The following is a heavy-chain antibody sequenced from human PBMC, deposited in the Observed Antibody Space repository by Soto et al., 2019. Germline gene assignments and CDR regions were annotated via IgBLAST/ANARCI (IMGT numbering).Heavy chain of an antibody. V-gene: IGHV3-74*01. CDR1: GFTFSRYW. Sequence: ERALRLSCAASGFTFSRYWMHLFRQPPGKGLVWVSRINSNGSSTSYADSVKGRFTLSRDNAKNTLYLQMNSLRAEDTAVYYCARSPLKGYSASCNWLAPWAQRSL. CDR2: INSNGSST. D-gene: IGHD3-22*01. CDR3: ARSPLKGYSASCNWLAP. J-gene: IGHJ5*01.